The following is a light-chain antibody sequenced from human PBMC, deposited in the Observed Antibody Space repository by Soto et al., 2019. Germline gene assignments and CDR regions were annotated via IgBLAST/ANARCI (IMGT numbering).Light chain of an antibody. V-gene: IGKV3-15*01. CDR3: QQYNNWRT. CDR1: QSVGRD. CDR2: DAS. Sequence: EIVMTQSPGTLSVSPGERATLSCRASQSVGRDLAWYQQKPGQAPRLLIYDASTRATGIPARFSGSGSGTEFTLTISSLQSEDFAVYYCQQYNNWRTFGQGTKVDIK. J-gene: IGKJ1*01.